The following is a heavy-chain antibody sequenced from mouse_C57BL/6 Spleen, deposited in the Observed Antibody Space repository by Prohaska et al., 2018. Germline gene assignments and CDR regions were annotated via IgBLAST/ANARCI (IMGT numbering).Heavy chain of an antibody. V-gene: IGHV1-69*01. J-gene: IGHJ2*01. CDR3: ARSFPYYFDY. CDR1: GYTFTSYW. Sequence: GADLVMPGGSVKLSCTASGYTFTSYWMHWVKQRPGQGLEWIGEIDPSDSYTNYNQKFKGKATLTVDKSSSTAYMQLSSLTSEDSAVYYCARSFPYYFDYGGQGTTLTVSS. CDR2: IDPSDSYT.